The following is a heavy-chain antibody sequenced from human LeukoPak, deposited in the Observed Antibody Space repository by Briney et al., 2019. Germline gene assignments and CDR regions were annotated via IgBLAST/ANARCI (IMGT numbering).Heavy chain of an antibody. J-gene: IGHJ4*02. V-gene: IGHV1-69*05. D-gene: IGHD6-13*01. Sequence: ASVKVSCKASGGTFSSYAISWVRQAPGQGLEWMGGIIPIFGTANYAQKFQGKVTITTDESTSTAYMELSSLRSEDTAVYYCARGEIPIAAAGITFDYWGQGTLVTVSS. CDR2: IIPIFGTA. CDR3: ARGEIPIAAAGITFDY. CDR1: GGTFSSYA.